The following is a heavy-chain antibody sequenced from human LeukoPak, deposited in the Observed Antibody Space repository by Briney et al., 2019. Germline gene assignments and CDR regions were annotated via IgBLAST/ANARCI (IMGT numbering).Heavy chain of an antibody. D-gene: IGHD3-10*01. Sequence: ASVKVSCKASGYTFTSYGISWVRQAPGQGLEWMGWISAYNGNTNYPQKLQGRVTMTTDTSTSTAYMELRSLRSDDTAVYYCARHGSGSYAHGMDVWGQGTTVTVSS. J-gene: IGHJ6*02. CDR1: GYTFTSYG. CDR2: ISAYNGNT. CDR3: ARHGSGSYAHGMDV. V-gene: IGHV1-18*01.